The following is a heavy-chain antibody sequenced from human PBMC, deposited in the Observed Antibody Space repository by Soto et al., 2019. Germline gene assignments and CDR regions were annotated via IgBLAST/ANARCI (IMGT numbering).Heavy chain of an antibody. J-gene: IGHJ4*02. CDR1: GFTFSSSG. V-gene: IGHV3-30*18. D-gene: IGHD5-18*01. CDR2: ISHDGATQ. Sequence: QVQLVESGGGVVQPGRSLRLSCAASGFTFSSSGMHWVRQAPGKGLEWVAVISHDGATQYYADSVKGRFTISRDNPKNTLSLQMNSLRTEDTAVYFCAKDQVDTTMFVGYWGQGTLVTVS. CDR3: AKDQVDTTMFVGY.